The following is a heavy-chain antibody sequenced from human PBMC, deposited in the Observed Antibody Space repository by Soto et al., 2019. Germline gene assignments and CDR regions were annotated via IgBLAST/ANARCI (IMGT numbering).Heavy chain of an antibody. D-gene: IGHD6-19*01. Sequence: QVQLVESGGGVVQPGRSLRLSCAASGFTFRSYGMHWVRQAPGMGLEWVAVISYDGSNKFYADSVKGRFTISRDNSKNTLYLQVNSLRADDTAMYYCAKDYGSGWTMGDFWGQGTLVTVSS. J-gene: IGHJ4*02. V-gene: IGHV3-30*18. CDR3: AKDYGSGWTMGDF. CDR1: GFTFRSYG. CDR2: ISYDGSNK.